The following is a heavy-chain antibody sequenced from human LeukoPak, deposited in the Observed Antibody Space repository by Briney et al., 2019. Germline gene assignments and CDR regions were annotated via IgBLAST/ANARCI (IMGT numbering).Heavy chain of an antibody. CDR2: ISPDSGNT. Sequence: ASVRVSCKASGYTFTNYGISWVRQAPGQGLEWMGWISPDSGNTKYAQKLQDRVTMTTDTSTSTAYMELRSLRSDDTAVYYCARVPSGGYGILTNYYYYYGMDVWGQGTTVTVSS. CDR1: GYTFTNYG. J-gene: IGHJ6*02. V-gene: IGHV1-18*01. CDR3: ARVPSGGYGILTNYYYYYGMDV. D-gene: IGHD3-9*01.